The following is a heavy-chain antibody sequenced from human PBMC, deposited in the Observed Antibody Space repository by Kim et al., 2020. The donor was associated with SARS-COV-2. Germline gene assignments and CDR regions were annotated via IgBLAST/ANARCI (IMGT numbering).Heavy chain of an antibody. CDR2: INPSGNT. V-gene: IGHV4-4*07. CDR1: GGSIRRHH. Sequence: SETLSLTCTVSGGSIRRHHWSWVRQSAGKALEWIGRINPSGNTNYNPSLKGRLTMSVDTSKSQFSLKLSSVTAADTAVYFCARIDFGDDYWGQGNLVTVS. CDR3: ARIDFGDDY. D-gene: IGHD4-17*01. J-gene: IGHJ4*02.